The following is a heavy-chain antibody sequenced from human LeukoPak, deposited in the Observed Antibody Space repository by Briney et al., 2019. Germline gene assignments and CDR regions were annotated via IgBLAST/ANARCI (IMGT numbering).Heavy chain of an antibody. CDR1: GFPVSSNY. J-gene: IGHJ4*02. CDR3: ARAPYGVGYTAERDY. Sequence: GGSLRLSCAASGFPVSSNYMSWVRQAPGKGLEWVSVIYRDDTTYYTDSVKGRFTIFRDNSKNTLYLQMNSLRDDDTAVYYCARAPYGVGYTAERDYWGQGTLVTVSS. D-gene: IGHD3-16*02. V-gene: IGHV3-53*01. CDR2: IYRDDTT.